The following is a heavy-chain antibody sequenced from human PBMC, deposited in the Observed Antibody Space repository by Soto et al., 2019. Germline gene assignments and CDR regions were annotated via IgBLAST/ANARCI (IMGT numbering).Heavy chain of an antibody. V-gene: IGHV1-46*01. CDR2: INPASGKT. CDR1: GYTFSDFY. D-gene: IGHD2-2*01. J-gene: IGHJ5*02. CDR3: ARACKVEIPATIADYKWVDP. Sequence: QVQLVQSGAEVREPGASVRVSCKASGYTFSDFYLHWVRQAPGQGLEWMAIINPASGKTFYAENSQGRFPLTRATSTSTVYMELNSLTPQHTAVYFCARACKVEIPATIADYKWVDPWGQGTLVTVSS.